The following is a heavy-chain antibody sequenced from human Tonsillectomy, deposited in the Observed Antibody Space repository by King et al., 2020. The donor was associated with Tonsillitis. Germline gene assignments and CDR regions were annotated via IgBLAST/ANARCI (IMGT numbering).Heavy chain of an antibody. J-gene: IGHJ4*02. Sequence: HVQLVESGGGVVQPGRSLRLSCAASGFTFRTYGMHWVRQVPGKGLEWVAVIWYDGSNKDYADSVKGRFTISRDNSKNTLYLQMNSLRAEDTAVYYCARDHMWGGGKSFPDYWGQGTLVTVSS. V-gene: IGHV3-33*08. CDR3: ARDHMWGGGKSFPDY. CDR2: IWYDGSNK. D-gene: IGHD3-16*01. CDR1: GFTFRTYG.